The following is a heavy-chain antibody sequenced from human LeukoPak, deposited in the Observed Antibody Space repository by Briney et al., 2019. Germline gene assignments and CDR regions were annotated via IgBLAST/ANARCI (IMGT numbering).Heavy chain of an antibody. J-gene: IGHJ4*02. CDR2: INSNTGGA. D-gene: IGHD5-18*01. Sequence: ASVKVSCKASGYTFTAYYMHWVRKAPGQGLEWMGRINSNTGGADYAQKFQGRVTMTRDTSISTAYMELSRLRSDDTAVYYCARDRSGYSYGEPLDYWGQGTLVTVSS. V-gene: IGHV1-2*06. CDR3: ARDRSGYSYGEPLDY. CDR1: GYTFTAYY.